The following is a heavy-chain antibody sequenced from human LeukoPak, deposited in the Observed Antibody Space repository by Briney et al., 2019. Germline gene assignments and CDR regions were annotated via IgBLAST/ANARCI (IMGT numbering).Heavy chain of an antibody. Sequence: SETLSLTCAVSGYSISSGYYWGWIRPPPGKGLEWIGNIYHSGSTYYNPSLKSRVTISVDTSKNQFSLKLSSVTAADTAVYYCAISGGEKYYDILTGYYNADEPFDYWGQGTLVTVSS. CDR2: IYHSGST. V-gene: IGHV4-38-2*01. D-gene: IGHD3-9*01. CDR3: AISGGEKYYDILTGYYNADEPFDY. J-gene: IGHJ4*02. CDR1: GYSISSGYY.